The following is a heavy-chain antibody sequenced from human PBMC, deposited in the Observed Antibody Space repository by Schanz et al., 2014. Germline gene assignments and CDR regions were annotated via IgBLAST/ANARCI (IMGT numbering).Heavy chain of an antibody. J-gene: IGHJ4*02. CDR1: GGSISSGTYY. V-gene: IGHV4-31*03. Sequence: QVQLQESGPGLVKPSQTLSLTCTVSGGSISSGTYYWSWIRQHPGKGLEWIGYIYYSGSTYYNPSLKSRITISVDTSKNQFSLKLSSVTAADTAVHYCASVGAYGTIFGVVKNWGQGTLVTVSS. CDR2: IYYSGST. D-gene: IGHD3-3*01. CDR3: ASVGAYGTIFGVVKN.